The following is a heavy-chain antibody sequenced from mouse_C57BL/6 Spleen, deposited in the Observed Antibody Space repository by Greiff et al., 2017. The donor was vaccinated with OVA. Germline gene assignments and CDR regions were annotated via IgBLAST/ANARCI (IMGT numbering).Heavy chain of an antibody. CDR2: IYPGDGDT. CDR1: GYAFSSSW. CDR3: ARYDDGYFDY. Sequence: LVESGPELVKPGASVKISCKASGYAFSSSWMNWVKQRPGKGLEWIGRIYPGDGDTNYNGKFKGKATLTADKSSSTAYMQLSSLTSEDSAVYFCARYDDGYFDYWGQGTTLTVSS. V-gene: IGHV1-82*01. J-gene: IGHJ2*01. D-gene: IGHD2-3*01.